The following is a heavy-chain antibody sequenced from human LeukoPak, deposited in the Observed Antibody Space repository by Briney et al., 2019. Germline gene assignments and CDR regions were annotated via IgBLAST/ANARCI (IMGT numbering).Heavy chain of an antibody. CDR2: ISSSSSYI. D-gene: IGHD4-17*01. CDR3: ARDGSTVTEYYFDY. V-gene: IGHV3-21*01. J-gene: IGHJ4*02. CDR1: GFTFSSYS. Sequence: PGGSLRLSCAASGFTFSSYSMNWVRQAPGKGLEWVSSISSSSSYIYYADSVKGRFTISRDNAKNSLYLQMNSLRAEDTAVYYCARDGSTVTEYYFDYWGQGTLVTVSS.